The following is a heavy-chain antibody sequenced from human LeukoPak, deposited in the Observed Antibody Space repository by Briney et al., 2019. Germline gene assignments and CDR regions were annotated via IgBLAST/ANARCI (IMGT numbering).Heavy chain of an antibody. Sequence: SETLSLTCTVSGGSISSGGYYWSWIRQHPGKGLEWIGYIYYSGSTYYNPSLKSRVTISVDTSKNQFSLKLSSVTAADTAVYYCARASKRITIFGVVIGLYAFDIWGQGTMVTVSS. J-gene: IGHJ3*02. CDR1: GGSISSGGYY. CDR3: ARASKRITIFGVVIGLYAFDI. V-gene: IGHV4-31*03. D-gene: IGHD3-3*01. CDR2: IYYSGST.